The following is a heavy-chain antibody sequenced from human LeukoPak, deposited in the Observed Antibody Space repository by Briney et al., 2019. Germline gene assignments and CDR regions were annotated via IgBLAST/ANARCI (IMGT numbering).Heavy chain of an antibody. CDR2: IIPILGIA. CDR1: GGTFSSYA. Sequence: GASVKVSCKASGGTFSSYAISWVRQAPGQGLEWMGRIIPILGIANYAQKFQGRVTITADKSTSTAYMELSSLRSEDTAVYYCARDPSTAMVSPIFDYWGQGTLVTVSS. CDR3: ARDPSTAMVSPIFDY. V-gene: IGHV1-69*04. D-gene: IGHD5-18*01. J-gene: IGHJ4*02.